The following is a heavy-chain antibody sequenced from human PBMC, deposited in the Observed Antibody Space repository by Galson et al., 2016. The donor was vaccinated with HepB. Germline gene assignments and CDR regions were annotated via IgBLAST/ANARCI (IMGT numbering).Heavy chain of an antibody. CDR3: GGDFSDDRLFRY. Sequence: SLRLSCAASEFTFNNYLMHWVRQAPGKGLEYISAISSHGLSTYYADSVKGRFTISRGNSRSTLFLQMTSLSPEDTAVYYCGGDFSDDRLFRYWGQGTLVTVSP. CDR1: EFTFNNYL. J-gene: IGHJ1*01. D-gene: IGHD4-17*01. V-gene: IGHV3-64D*06. CDR2: ISSHGLST.